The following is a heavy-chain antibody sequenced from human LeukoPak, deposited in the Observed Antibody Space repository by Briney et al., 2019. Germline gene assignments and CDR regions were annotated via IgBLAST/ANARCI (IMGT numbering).Heavy chain of an antibody. Sequence: AAVKVSCKASGYTFTSYYMHWVRQAPGQGLEGMGVIKPSGGSTSYAQKFQARLTMTRDMSTSTVYMELSSLRSEDTAVYYCARDLGPFNYYGSGSKVDFDYWGQGTLVTVSS. J-gene: IGHJ4*02. CDR3: ARDLGPFNYYGSGSKVDFDY. V-gene: IGHV1-46*01. CDR2: IKPSGGST. CDR1: GYTFTSYY. D-gene: IGHD3-10*01.